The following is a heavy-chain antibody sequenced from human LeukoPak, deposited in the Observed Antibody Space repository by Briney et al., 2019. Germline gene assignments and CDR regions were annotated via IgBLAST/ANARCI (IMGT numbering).Heavy chain of an antibody. CDR3: ARGPGEQWLVLPFDY. D-gene: IGHD6-19*01. Sequence: PSETLSLTCTVSGGSISSSSYYWGWIRQPPGKGLEWIGSIYYSGSTYYNPSLKSRVTISVDTSKNQFSLKLSSVTAADTAVYYCARGPGEQWLVLPFDYWGQGTLVTVSS. CDR2: IYYSGST. CDR1: GGSISSSSYY. J-gene: IGHJ4*02. V-gene: IGHV4-39*07.